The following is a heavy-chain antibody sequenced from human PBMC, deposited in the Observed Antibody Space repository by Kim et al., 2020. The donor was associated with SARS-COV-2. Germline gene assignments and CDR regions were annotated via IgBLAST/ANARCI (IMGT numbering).Heavy chain of an antibody. J-gene: IGHJ3*02. D-gene: IGHD3-22*01. CDR1: GGSFSGYY. V-gene: IGHV4-34*01. CDR3: ARGLTMIVLPDAFDI. CDR2: INHSGST. Sequence: SETLSLTCAVYGGSFSGYYWSWIRQPPGKGLEWIGEINHSGSTNYNPSLKSRVTISVDKSKNQFSLKLSSVTAADTAVYYCARGLTMIVLPDAFDIWGQGTMVTVSS.